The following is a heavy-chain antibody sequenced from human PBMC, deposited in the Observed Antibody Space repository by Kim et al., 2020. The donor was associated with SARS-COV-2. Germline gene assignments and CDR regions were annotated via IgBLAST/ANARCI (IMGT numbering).Heavy chain of an antibody. CDR3: ARGMRGYSYGSNYYYYGMDV. CDR1: GFTFITYA. D-gene: IGHD5-18*01. CDR2: FSGRGSST. J-gene: IGHJ6*02. V-gene: IGHV3-23*01. Sequence: GGSLRLSCAASGFTFITYAMTWVRQASGKGLEWVSFFSGRGSSTNYAESVKDRFTIPRDNAKNTLYLQMNSLRAEDTAAYYGARGMRGYSYGSNYYYYGMDVWGQGTTVTVSS.